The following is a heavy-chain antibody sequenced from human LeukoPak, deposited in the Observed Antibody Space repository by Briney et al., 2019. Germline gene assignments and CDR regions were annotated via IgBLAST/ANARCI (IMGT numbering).Heavy chain of an antibody. V-gene: IGHV3-23*01. J-gene: IGHJ4*02. CDR2: ISNAAGTT. Sequence: GGSLRLSCAASGFTVSSNYMSWVRQAPGKGLEWVSRISNAAGTTNYADSVKGRFTIYRDNNKNILYLQMNSLRAEDTAEYYCVKDGLRGYDFDYWGQGTRVTVSS. CDR1: GFTVSSNY. CDR3: VKDGLRGYDFDY. D-gene: IGHD5-12*01.